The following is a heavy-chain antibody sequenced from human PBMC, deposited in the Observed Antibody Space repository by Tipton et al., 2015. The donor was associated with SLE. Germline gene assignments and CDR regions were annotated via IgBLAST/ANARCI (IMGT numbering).Heavy chain of an antibody. Sequence: TLSLTCAVSGGSFTSSDWRSWVRQPPGKGLEWIGEIYHSGDTNYNPSLKSRVTMSVDTSTNHFSLRLRSVTAADTALYYCAVGFWSGYYDNWGQGTLVTVSS. CDR1: GGSFTSSDW. CDR2: IYHSGDT. CDR3: AVGFWSGYYDN. V-gene: IGHV4-4*02. D-gene: IGHD3-3*01. J-gene: IGHJ4*02.